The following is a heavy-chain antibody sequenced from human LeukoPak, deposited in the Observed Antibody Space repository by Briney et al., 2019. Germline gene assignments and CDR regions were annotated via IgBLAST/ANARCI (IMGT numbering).Heavy chain of an antibody. D-gene: IGHD2-15*01. V-gene: IGHV7-4-1*02. J-gene: IGHJ3*02. CDR1: GYTFTSYA. CDR2: INTNTGNP. CDR3: ARHITVWWSNDAFDI. Sequence: ASVKVSCKASGYTFTSYAMNWVRQAPGQGLELMGWINTNTGNPTYAQGFTGRFGFSLYTSVSPAYLQISSLKAEDTAVYYCARHITVWWSNDAFDIWGQGTMVTVSS.